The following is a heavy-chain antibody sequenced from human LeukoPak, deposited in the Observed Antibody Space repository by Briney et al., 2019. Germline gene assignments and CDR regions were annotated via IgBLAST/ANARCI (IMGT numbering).Heavy chain of an antibody. CDR1: GFTFSSYG. Sequence: QSGRSLRLSCAASGFTFSSYGMHWVRQAPGKGLEWVAVIWYDGSDKHYAESVKGRFTISRDNSKNTLFLQMNSLRAEDTAVYYCARDPYGGNGYFDYWGQGTLVTVSS. J-gene: IGHJ4*02. V-gene: IGHV3-33*01. CDR2: IWYDGSDK. CDR3: ARDPYGGNGYFDY. D-gene: IGHD4-23*01.